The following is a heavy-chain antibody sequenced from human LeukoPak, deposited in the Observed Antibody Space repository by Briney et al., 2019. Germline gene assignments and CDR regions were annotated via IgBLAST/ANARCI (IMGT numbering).Heavy chain of an antibody. Sequence: ASVKVSCKGSGYTFSSYAIHWVRQAPGQRLEWMGWINAGNGDTNYAQKFQGRVTMTRDTSISTAYMELSRLRSDDTAVYYCARGQLKRSSLVVIAWYWGQGTLVTVSS. CDR3: ARGQLKRSSLVVIAWY. CDR2: INAGNGDT. V-gene: IGHV1-2*02. J-gene: IGHJ4*02. D-gene: IGHD2-21*01. CDR1: GYTFSSYA.